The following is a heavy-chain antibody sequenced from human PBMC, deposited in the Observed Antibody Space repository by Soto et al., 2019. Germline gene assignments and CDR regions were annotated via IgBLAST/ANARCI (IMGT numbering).Heavy chain of an antibody. CDR2: HNGYNGQT. D-gene: IGHD1-1*01. J-gene: IGHJ5*02. Sequence: GASVKVSCKASENTFSTYLVHWVRQVHGQGLGWMGWHNGYNGQTEYSQKFQGRVTITRDTSAKTAYLELRSLTSEDTAVYYCAGPHDRAGLGTWGQGTLVTVSS. V-gene: IGHV1-3*01. CDR3: AGPHDRAGLGT. CDR1: ENTFSTYL.